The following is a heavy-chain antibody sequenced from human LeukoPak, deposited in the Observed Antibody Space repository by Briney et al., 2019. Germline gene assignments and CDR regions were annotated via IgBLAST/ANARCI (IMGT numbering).Heavy chain of an antibody. J-gene: IGHJ4*02. CDR3: AKTGNPATGDY. CDR1: GFTFSSYA. V-gene: IGHV3-23*01. D-gene: IGHD1-1*01. Sequence: AGGSLRLSCAASGFTFSSYAMTWVRQAPGKGLEWVSAINYSGGTTYYADSVKGRFTISRDNSKNTLYLQMNSLRAEDTAVYYCAKTGNPATGDYWGQGTLVTVSS. CDR2: INYSGGTT.